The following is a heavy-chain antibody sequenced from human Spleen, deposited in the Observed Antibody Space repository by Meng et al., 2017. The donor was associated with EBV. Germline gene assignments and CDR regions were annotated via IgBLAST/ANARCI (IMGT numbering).Heavy chain of an antibody. V-gene: IGHV4-34*12. CDR1: GDSFSAYY. J-gene: IGHJ4*02. D-gene: IGHD3-16*01. CDR3: ATGWGKANY. Sequence: HVQLRQWGAGLLKPSETLALTCTVYGDSFSAYYWRWIRQPPGRGLEWIGDVIHSGNTSYSPSLKSRVTISVDTSKRQFSLKLRSMTAADTAVYYCATGWGKANYWGQGTLVTVSS. CDR2: VIHSGNT.